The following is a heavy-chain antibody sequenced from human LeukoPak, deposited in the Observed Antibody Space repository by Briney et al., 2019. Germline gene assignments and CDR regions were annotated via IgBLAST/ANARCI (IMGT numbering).Heavy chain of an antibody. V-gene: IGHV1-46*01. J-gene: IGHJ3*02. CDR1: GYPFSNYY. Sequence: GASVQVACKASGYPFSNYYVHWVRQAPGQGLEWMGIMNPGVGSTIYAQKFQGRVTMTRDTSSSTVFMELSSLTSDDIAVYFCAKDGGSTGWPYDAFDMWGQGTLVTVSS. CDR2: MNPGVGST. CDR3: AKDGGSTGWPYDAFDM. D-gene: IGHD6-19*01.